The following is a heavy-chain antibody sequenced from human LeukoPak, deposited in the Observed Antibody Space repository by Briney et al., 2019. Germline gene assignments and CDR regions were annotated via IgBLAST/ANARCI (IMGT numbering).Heavy chain of an antibody. V-gene: IGHV3-7*01. D-gene: IGHD5-12*01. CDR1: GFTFRSYW. J-gene: IGHJ4*02. CDR3: ARVGYSGWNLEY. CDR2: INQAGSVQ. Sequence: GGSLRLSCAASGFTFRSYWMSWVRQAPGKGLEWVANINQAGSVQYYVDSVKGRFTISRDDAKNSLYVQMNGLREEDTAVHYCARVGYSGWNLEYWGQGTLVTVSS.